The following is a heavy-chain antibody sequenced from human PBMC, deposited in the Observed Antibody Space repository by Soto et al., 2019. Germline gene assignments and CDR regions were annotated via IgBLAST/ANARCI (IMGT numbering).Heavy chain of an antibody. J-gene: IGHJ6*02. V-gene: IGHV1-18*01. D-gene: IGHD2-21*02. Sequence: QVQLVQSGAEVKNPGASVKVSCKASGYTFTSYGISWVRQAPGQGLEWMGWISAYNGNTNYAQKLQGRVTMTTDTSTSTAYMELRSLRSDDTAVYYCARQPIVVVTATPYYYYGMDVWGQGTTVTVSS. CDR3: ARQPIVVVTATPYYYYGMDV. CDR1: GYTFTSYG. CDR2: ISAYNGNT.